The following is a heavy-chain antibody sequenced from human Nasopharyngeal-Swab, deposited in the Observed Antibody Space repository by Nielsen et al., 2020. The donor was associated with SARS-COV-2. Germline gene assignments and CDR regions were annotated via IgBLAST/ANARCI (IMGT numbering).Heavy chain of an antibody. CDR3: AGAKESRGWLIRYYSYGMDV. CDR2: IYYSGST. J-gene: IGHJ6*02. D-gene: IGHD6-19*01. CDR1: GGSISSGGYY. V-gene: IGHV4-31*11. Sequence: LSLTCAVSGGSISSGGYYWSWIRQHPGKGLEWIGYIYYSGSTYYNPSLKSRVTISVDTSKNQFSLKLRSVTAADTAVYYCAGAKESRGWLIRYYSYGMDVWGQGTTVTVSS.